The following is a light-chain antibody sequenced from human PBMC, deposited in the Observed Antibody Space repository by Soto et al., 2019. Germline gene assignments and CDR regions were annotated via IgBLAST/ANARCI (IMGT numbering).Light chain of an antibody. CDR2: DAS. CDR1: QSVSSS. CDR3: QQRSDWPLS. Sequence: EIVLTQSPVTLSLSPGERATLSCRASQSVSSSLAWYQHKTGQAPRLLIYDASNRATGIPARFSGSGSETAFNLTVSSLAPDDFAIYYWQQRSDWPLSFGGGTKVDIK. J-gene: IGKJ4*01. V-gene: IGKV3-11*01.